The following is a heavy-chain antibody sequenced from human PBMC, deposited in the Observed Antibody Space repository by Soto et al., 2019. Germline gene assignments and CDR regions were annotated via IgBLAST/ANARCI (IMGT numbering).Heavy chain of an antibody. CDR1: GFTFSSYW. CDR3: ARERAVASFRYNYGMDV. Sequence: PGGSLRLSCGASGFTFSSYWMSWVRQAPGKGLEWVANIKQDGSEKYYVDSLKGRFTISRDNAKNSVSLQMNSLRAEDTAVYYCARERAVASFRYNYGMDVWGQGTTVTVSS. J-gene: IGHJ6*02. CDR2: IKQDGSEK. V-gene: IGHV3-7*01. D-gene: IGHD6-19*01.